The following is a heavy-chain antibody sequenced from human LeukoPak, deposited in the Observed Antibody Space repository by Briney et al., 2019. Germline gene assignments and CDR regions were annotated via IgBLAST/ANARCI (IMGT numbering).Heavy chain of an antibody. CDR2: IYPGDSDT. J-gene: IGHJ3*02. CDR1: GYSFTSYW. V-gene: IGHV5-51*01. Sequence: GESLKISCKGSGYSFTSYWIGWVRQMPGKGLEWMGIIYPGDSDTGYSPSFQGQVTISADKSISTAYLQWSSLKASDTAMYYCARLSEQWLVMGGAFDIWGQGTMVTVSS. D-gene: IGHD6-19*01. CDR3: ARLSEQWLVMGGAFDI.